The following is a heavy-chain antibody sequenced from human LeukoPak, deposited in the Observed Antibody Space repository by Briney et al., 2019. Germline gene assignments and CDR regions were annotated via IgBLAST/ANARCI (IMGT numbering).Heavy chain of an antibody. D-gene: IGHD6-6*01. CDR3: ARVAARPFDY. CDR2: MNPNSGNT. V-gene: IGHV1-8*01. J-gene: IGHJ4*02. CDR1: GYTFTSYD. Sequence: SVNVSCKASGYTFTSYDINWVRQATGQGLEWMGWMNPNSGNTGDAQKFQGRVTMTRNTSISTAYMELSSLRSEDTAVYYCARVAARPFDYWGQGTLVTVSS.